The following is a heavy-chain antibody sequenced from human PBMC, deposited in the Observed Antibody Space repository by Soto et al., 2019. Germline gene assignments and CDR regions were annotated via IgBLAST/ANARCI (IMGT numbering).Heavy chain of an antibody. V-gene: IGHV3-33*01. CDR1: GFTFSSYG. D-gene: IGHD2-2*01. CDR2: IWYDGSNK. Sequence: GGSLRLSCAASGFTFSSYGMHWVRQAPGKGLEWVAVIWYDGSNKYYADSVKGRFTISRDNSKNTLYLQMNSLRAEDTAVYYCARDPRAVVVPAAMDGGDYWGQGTLVTVSS. J-gene: IGHJ4*02. CDR3: ARDPRAVVVPAAMDGGDY.